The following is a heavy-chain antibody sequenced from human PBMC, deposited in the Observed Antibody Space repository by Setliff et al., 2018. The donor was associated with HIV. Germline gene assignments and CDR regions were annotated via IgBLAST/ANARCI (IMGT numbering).Heavy chain of an antibody. CDR3: ARDLRGSGSYYMVGEPFDI. V-gene: IGHV7-4-1*02. CDR1: GYTFTSYA. J-gene: IGHJ3*02. Sequence: ASVKVSCKASGYTFTSYAMNWVRQAPGQGLEWMGWINTNTGNPTYAQGFTGRFVFSLDTSVSTAYLQISSLKAEDTAVYYCARDLRGSGSYYMVGEPFDIWGQGTMVTVSS. D-gene: IGHD3-10*01. CDR2: INTNTGNP.